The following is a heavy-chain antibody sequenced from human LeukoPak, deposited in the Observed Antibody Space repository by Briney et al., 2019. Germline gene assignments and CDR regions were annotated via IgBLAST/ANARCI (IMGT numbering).Heavy chain of an antibody. Sequence: GESLKISCQASGYNFDSSWIGWVRQMPGKGLEWMGIIYPGDSDTRYSPSFQGQVTIFADKSINTAYLYWTSLKASDTAIYFCARQGVYKYGSDFWGQGTQVTVSS. V-gene: IGHV5-51*01. CDR3: ARQGVYKYGSDF. D-gene: IGHD5-24*01. CDR1: GYNFDSSW. CDR2: IYPGDSDT. J-gene: IGHJ4*02.